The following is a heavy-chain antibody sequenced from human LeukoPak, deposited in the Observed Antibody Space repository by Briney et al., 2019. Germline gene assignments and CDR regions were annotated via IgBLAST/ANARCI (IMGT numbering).Heavy chain of an antibody. J-gene: IGHJ4*02. CDR1: GFTFSSYA. CDR3: ARVYDGFGEDLGDY. Sequence: GGSLRLSCAASGFTFSSYAMSWVRQAPGKGLEWVSAISGSGGSTYYADSVKGRFTISRDNSKNTLYLQMNSLRAEDTAVYYCARVYDGFGEDLGDYWGQGTLVTVSS. CDR2: ISGSGGST. V-gene: IGHV3-23*01. D-gene: IGHD3-10*01.